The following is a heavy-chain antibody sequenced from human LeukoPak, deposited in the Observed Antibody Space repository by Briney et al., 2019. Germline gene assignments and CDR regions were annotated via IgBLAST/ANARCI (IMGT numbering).Heavy chain of an antibody. CDR1: GYPFTGYY. V-gene: IGHV1-2*02. J-gene: IGHJ4*02. D-gene: IGHD4-17*01. Sequence: ASVKVSCKASGYPFTGYYMHWVRQAPGQGLEWMGWINPNSGGTNYAQKFQGRVTMTRDTSISTAYMELSRLRSDDTAVYYCARDRDYGDYVLGYWGQGTLVTVSS. CDR3: ARDRDYGDYVLGY. CDR2: INPNSGGT.